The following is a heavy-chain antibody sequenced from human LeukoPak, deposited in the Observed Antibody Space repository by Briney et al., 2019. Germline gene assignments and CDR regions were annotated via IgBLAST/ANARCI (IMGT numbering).Heavy chain of an antibody. CDR3: ARDQYSSSWYDYYYYMDV. V-gene: IGHV1-18*01. D-gene: IGHD6-13*01. CDR2: ISAYNGNT. Sequence: ASVKVSCKASGYTFTSYGISWVRQAPGQGLEWMGWISAYNGNTNYAQKLQGRVTMTTDTSTSTAHMELRSLRSDDTAVYYCARDQYSSSWYDYYYYMDVWGKGTTVTVSS. CDR1: GYTFTSYG. J-gene: IGHJ6*03.